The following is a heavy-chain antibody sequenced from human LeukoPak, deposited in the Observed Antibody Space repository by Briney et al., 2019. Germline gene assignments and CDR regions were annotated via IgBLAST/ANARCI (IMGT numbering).Heavy chain of an antibody. V-gene: IGHV4-34*01. J-gene: IGHJ4*02. CDR2: INHSGST. D-gene: IGHD4-23*01. Sequence: GSLRLSCTASGFTFSSYWMSWIRQPPGKGLECIGEINHSGSTNYNPSLKSRVTISVDTSKNQFSLKLSSVTAADTAVYYCARGPEYYGGNSKHFDYWGQGTLVTVSS. CDR1: GFTFSSYW. CDR3: ARGPEYYGGNSKHFDY.